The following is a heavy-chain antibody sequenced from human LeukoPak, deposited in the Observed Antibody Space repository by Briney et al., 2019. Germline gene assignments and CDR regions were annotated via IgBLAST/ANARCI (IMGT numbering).Heavy chain of an antibody. V-gene: IGHV4-4*01. Sequence: PGGSLRLSCAASGFTFINYAMTWVRQPPGKGLEWIGEIYHSGSTNYNPSLKSRVTISVDKSKNQFSLKLSSVTAADTAVYFCAYNRNFALDNWGQGTLVTVSS. CDR1: GFTFINYAM. J-gene: IGHJ4*01. CDR2: IYHSGST. D-gene: IGHD1-14*01. CDR3: AYNRNFALDN.